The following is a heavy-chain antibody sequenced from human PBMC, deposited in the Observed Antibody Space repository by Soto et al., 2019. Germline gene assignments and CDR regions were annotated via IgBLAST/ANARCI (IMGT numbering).Heavy chain of an antibody. Sequence: SVKVSCKASGGTFSSYAISWVRQAPGQGLEWMGGIIPIFGTANYAQKFQGRVTITADESTSTAYMELSSLRSEDTAVYYCARNHFDWLSQFAYWGQGTLVTVSS. D-gene: IGHD3-9*01. J-gene: IGHJ4*02. CDR1: GGTFSSYA. CDR2: IIPIFGTA. CDR3: ARNHFDWLSQFAY. V-gene: IGHV1-69*13.